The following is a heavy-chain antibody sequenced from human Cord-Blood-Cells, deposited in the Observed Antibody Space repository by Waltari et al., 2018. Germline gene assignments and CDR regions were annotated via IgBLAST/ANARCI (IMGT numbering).Heavy chain of an antibody. D-gene: IGHD3-3*01. V-gene: IGHV1-69*01. CDR1: GGTFSSYA. CDR2: IIPSFGTA. CDR3: ARAGETAGFWSGYNWFDP. J-gene: IGHJ5*02. Sequence: QVQLVQSGAEVKKPGSSVKVSCKASGGTFSSYAISWVRQAPGQGLEWMGGIIPSFGTANDAQKFQGRVTMTADESTSTAYMELSSLRSEDTAVYYWARAGETAGFWSGYNWFDPWGQGTLVTVSS.